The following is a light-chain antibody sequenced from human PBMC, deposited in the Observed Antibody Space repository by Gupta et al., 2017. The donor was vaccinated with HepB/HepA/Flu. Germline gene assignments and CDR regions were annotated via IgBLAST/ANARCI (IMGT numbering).Light chain of an antibody. V-gene: IGLV7-46*01. CDR2: ETN. J-gene: IGLJ2*01. CDR1: TGTVTSGLY. CDR3: FLCYTGGRVV. Sequence: QAVVTQDPSFTVSPGGTVPLTCGASTGTVTSGLYPYWLHQKPGQAPRTLIFETNKKHSWTPARFSGSLLGGKAVLTLSGAQFEDEAEYYCFLCYTGGRVVFGGGTKLTVL.